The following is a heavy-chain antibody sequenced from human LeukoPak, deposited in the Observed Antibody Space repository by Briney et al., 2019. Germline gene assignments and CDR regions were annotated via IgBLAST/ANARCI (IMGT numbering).Heavy chain of an antibody. CDR1: GFTVSSNS. Sequence: GGSLRLSCTVSGFTVSSNSMSWVRQAPGKGLEWVSAISGSGGSTYYADSVKGRFTISRDNSKNTLYLQMNSLRAEDTAVYYCAKGEVLRYFDWLLYPGDAFDIWGQGTMVTVSS. J-gene: IGHJ3*02. CDR2: ISGSGGST. D-gene: IGHD3-9*01. CDR3: AKGEVLRYFDWLLYPGDAFDI. V-gene: IGHV3-23*01.